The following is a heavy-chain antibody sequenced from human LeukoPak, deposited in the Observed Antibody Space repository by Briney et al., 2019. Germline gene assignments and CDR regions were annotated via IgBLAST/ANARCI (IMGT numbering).Heavy chain of an antibody. Sequence: GGSLRLSCAASGFTFSSYGMHWVRQAPGKGLEWVAFIRSDGSIEYYADSVKGRFTISRANSKNTLFLQMNSLRAEDTAVYYCAKAPAYCGGDCYYYFDYWGQGTLVTVSS. CDR1: GFTFSSYG. J-gene: IGHJ4*02. V-gene: IGHV3-30*02. CDR2: IRSDGSIE. D-gene: IGHD2-21*02. CDR3: AKAPAYCGGDCYYYFDY.